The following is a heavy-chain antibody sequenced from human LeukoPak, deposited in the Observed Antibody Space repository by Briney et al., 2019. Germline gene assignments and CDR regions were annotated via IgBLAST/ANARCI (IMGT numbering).Heavy chain of an antibody. CDR2: ISSSSSYI. CDR1: GFTFSSYS. J-gene: IGHJ4*02. CDR3: ARVPLRFLEWDQFDY. Sequence: PGGSLRLSCAASGFTFSSYSMNWVRQAPAKGLEWVSSISSSSSYIYYADSVKGRFTISGDNPKNSLYLTVNGLRAEDTAVYYCARVPLRFLEWDQFDYWGQGTLVTVSS. D-gene: IGHD3-3*01. V-gene: IGHV3-21*01.